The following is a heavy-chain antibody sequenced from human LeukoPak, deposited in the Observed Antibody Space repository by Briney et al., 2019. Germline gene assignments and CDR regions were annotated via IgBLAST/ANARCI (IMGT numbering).Heavy chain of an antibody. Sequence: GESLKISCKASGYTFTNYWIGWVRQMPGKGLEWMGIIYPGDSDTRYIPSFRGQVTISADKSISTAYLQWSSLEASDTAMYYCARSRGSSRPEWFDPWGQGTLVTVSS. CDR1: GYTFTNYW. CDR3: ARSRGSSRPEWFDP. D-gene: IGHD3-10*01. CDR2: IYPGDSDT. J-gene: IGHJ5*02. V-gene: IGHV5-51*01.